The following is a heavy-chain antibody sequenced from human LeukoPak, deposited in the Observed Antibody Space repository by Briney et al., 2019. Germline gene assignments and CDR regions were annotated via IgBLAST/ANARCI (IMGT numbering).Heavy chain of an antibody. V-gene: IGHV1-18*01. D-gene: IGHD3-10*01. CDR3: ARLWFGELSDLSFDY. J-gene: IGHJ4*02. CDR2: ISAYNGNT. Sequence: ASVKVSCKASGYTFTSYGINWVRQAPGQGLEWMGWISAYNGNTNYAQKLQGRVTMTTDTSTSTAYMELRSLRSDDTAVYYYARLWFGELSDLSFDYWGQGTLVTVSS. CDR1: GYTFTSYG.